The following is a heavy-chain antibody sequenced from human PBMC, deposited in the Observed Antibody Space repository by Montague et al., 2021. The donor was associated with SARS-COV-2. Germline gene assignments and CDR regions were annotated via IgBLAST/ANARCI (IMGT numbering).Heavy chain of an antibody. D-gene: IGHD2-2*01. CDR2: ISGSGSST. CDR3: AKIPSYQLKLLDDDYGTDV. V-gene: IGHV3-23*01. Sequence: SLRLSCAASGFSFISYGMTWVRQAPGKGLDFVSAISGSGSSTIYADSLQGRFTISRDNSENTVYLDVMSVRADDTAVYYCAKIPSYQLKLLDDDYGTDVWGKGTTVTVSS. J-gene: IGHJ6*04. CDR1: GFSFISYG.